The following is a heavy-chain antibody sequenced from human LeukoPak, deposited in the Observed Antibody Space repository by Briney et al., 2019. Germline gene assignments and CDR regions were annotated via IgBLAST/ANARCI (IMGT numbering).Heavy chain of an antibody. CDR3: ARGGIAAAGTYFDY. J-gene: IGHJ4*02. CDR1: GFTFSSYG. D-gene: IGHD6-13*01. V-gene: IGHV3-33*08. Sequence: GGSLRLSCAASGFTFSSYGMHWVGQAPGKGLEWVAVIWYDGSNKYYADSVKGRFTISRDNSKNTLYLQMNSLRAEDTAVYYCARGGIAAAGTYFDYWGQGTLVTVSS. CDR2: IWYDGSNK.